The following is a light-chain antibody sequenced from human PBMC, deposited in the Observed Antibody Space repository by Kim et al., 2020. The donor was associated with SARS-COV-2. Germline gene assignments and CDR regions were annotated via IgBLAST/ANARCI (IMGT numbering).Light chain of an antibody. Sequence: ASQGERATLACRASQTISSNLAWYQQKPGQAPRLLIYDASTRATGIPARFSGSGSGTEFTLTLSSLQSEDFAVYYCHQYNNWPPTFGQGTKVDIK. CDR1: QTISSN. J-gene: IGKJ1*01. V-gene: IGKV3-15*01. CDR2: DAS. CDR3: HQYNNWPPT.